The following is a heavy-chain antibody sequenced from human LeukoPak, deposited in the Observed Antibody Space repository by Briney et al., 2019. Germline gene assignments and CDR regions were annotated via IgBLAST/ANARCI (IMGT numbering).Heavy chain of an antibody. V-gene: IGHV3-21*01. CDR3: ARDPQWLVYYYYYYGMDV. CDR2: ISSSSSYI. D-gene: IGHD6-19*01. J-gene: IGHJ6*02. CDR1: GFTFSSYS. Sequence: GGSLRLSCAASGFTFSSYSLTWVRQAPGKGLEWVSSISSSSSYIYYADPVKGRFTISRDNAKNSLYLQMNSLRAEDTAVYYCARDPQWLVYYYYYYGMDVWGQGTTVTVSS.